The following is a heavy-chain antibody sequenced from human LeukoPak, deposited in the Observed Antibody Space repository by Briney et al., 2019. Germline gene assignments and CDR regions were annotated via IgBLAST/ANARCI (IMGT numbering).Heavy chain of an antibody. V-gene: IGHV3-30-3*01. CDR3: ARGRDSGSFIIDY. J-gene: IGHJ4*02. Sequence: GGSLRLSCAGSGFTFASYAVHWVGQAPGKRLEWVAFISYDGTTEHYRDSVKGRFTLPRDNSKNTVSLQMNSLGTEDTAVYYCARGRDSGSFIIDYWGQGALLGDSS. CDR2: ISYDGTTE. D-gene: IGHD3-10*01. CDR1: GFTFASYA.